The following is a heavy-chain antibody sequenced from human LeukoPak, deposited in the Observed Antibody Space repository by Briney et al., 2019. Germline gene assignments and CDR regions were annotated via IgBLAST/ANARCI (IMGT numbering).Heavy chain of an antibody. CDR2: IYYSGST. V-gene: IGHV4-59*08. CDR3: ARLRMDETAYFDY. D-gene: IGHD2-15*01. Sequence: SETLSLTCTVSGGSISSYYWSWIRQPPGKGLEWIGYIYYSGSTNYNPSLKRRVTISVDTSKNQFSLKLSSVTAADTAVYYCARLRMDETAYFDYWGQGTLVTVSS. CDR1: GGSISSYY. J-gene: IGHJ4*02.